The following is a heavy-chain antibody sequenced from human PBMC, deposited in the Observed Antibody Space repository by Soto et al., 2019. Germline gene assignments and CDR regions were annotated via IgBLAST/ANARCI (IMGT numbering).Heavy chain of an antibody. CDR2: ISGSGGST. J-gene: IGHJ4*02. Sequence: GGSLRLSCAASGFTFSSYAMSWVRQAPGKGLEWVSAISGSGGSTYYADSVKGRFTISRDNSKNTLYLQMNSLRAEDTAVYYCANSAPTTVKHYHYYFDYWGQGTLVTVSS. CDR1: GFTFSSYA. D-gene: IGHD4-17*01. CDR3: ANSAPTTVKHYHYYFDY. V-gene: IGHV3-23*01.